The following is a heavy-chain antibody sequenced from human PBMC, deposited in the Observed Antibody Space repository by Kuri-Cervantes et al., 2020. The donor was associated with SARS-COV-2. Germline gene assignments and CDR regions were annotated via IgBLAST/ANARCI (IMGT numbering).Heavy chain of an antibody. CDR2: INPNSGGT. D-gene: IGHD6-13*01. J-gene: IGHJ5*02. CDR1: GYTFTSYG. CDR3: ARARQGSSWYPYWFDP. V-gene: IGHV1-8*02. Sequence: ASVKVSCKASGYTFTSYGISWVRQAPGQGLEWMGWINPNSGGTNYAQKFQGRVTMTRNTSISTAYMELSSLRSEDTAVYYCARARQGSSWYPYWFDPWGQGTLVTVSS.